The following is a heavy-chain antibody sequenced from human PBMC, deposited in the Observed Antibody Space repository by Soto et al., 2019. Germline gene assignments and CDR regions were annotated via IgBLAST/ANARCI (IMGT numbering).Heavy chain of an antibody. CDR1: GFTFSGSA. V-gene: IGHV3-73*01. Sequence: EVQLVESGGGLVQPGGSLKLSCAASGFTFSGSAMHWVRQASGKGLEWVGRIRSKANSYATAYAASVKGRFTISRDDSKNTAYLKMNSLKTEGTAVYYCTRNADIDYWGQGTLVTVSS. J-gene: IGHJ4*02. CDR3: TRNADIDY. CDR2: IRSKANSYAT.